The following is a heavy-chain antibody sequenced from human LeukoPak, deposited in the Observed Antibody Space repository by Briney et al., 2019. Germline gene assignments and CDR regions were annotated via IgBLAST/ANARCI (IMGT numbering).Heavy chain of an antibody. V-gene: IGHV3-9*01. D-gene: IGHD2-15*01. CDR1: GFTFDDYA. CDR3: AKDAGSLVVLAELDY. Sequence: PGRSLRLSCAASGFTFDDYAMHWVRQAPGKGLEWVSGISWNSGSIGYADSVKGRFTISRDNAKNSLYLQMNSLRAEDTALYYCAKDAGSLVVLAELDYWGQGTLVTVSS. J-gene: IGHJ4*02. CDR2: ISWNSGSI.